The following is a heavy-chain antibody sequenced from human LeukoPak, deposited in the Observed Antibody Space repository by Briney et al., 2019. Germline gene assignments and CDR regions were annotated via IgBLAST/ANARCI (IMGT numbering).Heavy chain of an antibody. CDR2: ISSNGGTT. D-gene: IGHD6-19*01. J-gene: IGHJ4*02. Sequence: GGSLRLYCSASGFTFSSYALHWVRQAPGKGLEYVSAISSNGGTTYYADSLKGRFTISRDNSKNMLYLQMSSLRAEDTAVYYCVKEGREGWNYFDYWGQGALVTVSS. CDR3: VKEGREGWNYFDY. V-gene: IGHV3-64D*09. CDR1: GFTFSSYA.